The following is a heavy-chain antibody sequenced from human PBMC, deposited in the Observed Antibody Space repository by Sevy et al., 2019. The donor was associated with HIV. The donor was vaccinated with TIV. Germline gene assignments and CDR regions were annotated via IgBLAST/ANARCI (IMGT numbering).Heavy chain of an antibody. CDR1: GFDFGIYS. J-gene: IGHJ4*02. Sequence: GGSLRLSCAASGFDFGIYSMSWVRQAPGKGLEWVSTLSFGCGKINYADSVKGRLTISRDNSKSSVYLQMNNMRVEDTAVYYCAREGCTKPHDYWGQGTLVTVSS. D-gene: IGHD2-8*01. V-gene: IGHV3-23*01. CDR2: LSFGCGKI. CDR3: AREGCTKPHDY.